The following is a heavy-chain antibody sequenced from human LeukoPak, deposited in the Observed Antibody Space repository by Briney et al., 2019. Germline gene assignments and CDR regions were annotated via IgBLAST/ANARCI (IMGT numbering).Heavy chain of an antibody. Sequence: GGSLRLSCAASGFTFSNYVMSWVRQAPGKGLEWVSYINHNGEMIFYPDFVKGRLTISRDNAKNSLYLQMNSLRDEDTAVYYCARDNDWAFHYWGQGTLVTVSS. J-gene: IGHJ4*02. CDR3: ARDNDWAFHY. CDR1: GFTFSNYV. CDR2: INHNGEMI. V-gene: IGHV3-48*02. D-gene: IGHD3-9*01.